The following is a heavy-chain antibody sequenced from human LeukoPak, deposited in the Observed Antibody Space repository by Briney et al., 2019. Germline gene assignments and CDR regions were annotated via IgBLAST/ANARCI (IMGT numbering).Heavy chain of an antibody. CDR1: GYTFTSYA. D-gene: IGHD3-10*01. CDR2: IIPIFGTA. Sequence: SVKVSCKASGYTFTSYAISWVRQAPGQGLEWMGGIIPIFGTANYAQKFQGRVTITADKSTSTAYMELSSLRSEDTAVYYCASSLLWFGEWFNWFDPWGQGTLVTVSS. V-gene: IGHV1-69*06. J-gene: IGHJ5*02. CDR3: ASSLLWFGEWFNWFDP.